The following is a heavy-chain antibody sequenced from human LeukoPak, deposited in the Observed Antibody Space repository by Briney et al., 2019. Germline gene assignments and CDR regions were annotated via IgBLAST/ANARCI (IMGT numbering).Heavy chain of an antibody. Sequence: SETLSLTCTVSGGSISSYYWSWIRQPPGKGLEWIGYIYYSGSTNYNPSLKSRVTISVDTSKSQFSLELSSVTAADTAVYYCARHDITIFGVVDPFDAFDIWGQGTMVTVSS. CDR2: IYYSGST. CDR1: GGSISSYY. D-gene: IGHD3-3*01. V-gene: IGHV4-59*08. J-gene: IGHJ3*02. CDR3: ARHDITIFGVVDPFDAFDI.